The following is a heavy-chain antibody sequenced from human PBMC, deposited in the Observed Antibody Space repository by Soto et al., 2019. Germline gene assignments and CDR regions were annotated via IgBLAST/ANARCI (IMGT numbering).Heavy chain of an antibody. Sequence: SETLSLTCTVSGGSISSYYWSWIRQLPGKGLEWIGYIYYSGSTNYNPSLKSRVTISVDTSKNQFSLKLSSVTAADTAVYYCARYFYGSATPPTVYWGPRTLLTVSS. D-gene: IGHD3-10*01. CDR1: GGSISSYY. V-gene: IGHV4-59*01. CDR2: IYYSGST. CDR3: ARYFYGSATPPTVY. J-gene: IGHJ4*02.